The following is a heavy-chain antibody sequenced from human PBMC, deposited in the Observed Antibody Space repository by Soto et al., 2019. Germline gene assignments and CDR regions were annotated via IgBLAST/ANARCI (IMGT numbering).Heavy chain of an antibody. CDR1: GFTFTNYA. Sequence: EVQLLESGGGLVQPGGSLRLSCAASGFTFTNYAMSWVRQAPGKGLEWVSTISASGGSTYHADSVKGRFTISRDNSKNTLSMQMNSLRDEDTAAYYCVKGYWKGDVWGQGTTVTVSS. D-gene: IGHD1-1*01. CDR2: ISASGGST. V-gene: IGHV3-23*01. J-gene: IGHJ6*02. CDR3: VKGYWKGDV.